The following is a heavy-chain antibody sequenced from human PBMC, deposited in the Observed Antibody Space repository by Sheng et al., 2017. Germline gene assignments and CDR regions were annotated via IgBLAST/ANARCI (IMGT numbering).Heavy chain of an antibody. J-gene: IGHJ5*02. V-gene: IGHV4-61*02. Sequence: QVQLQESGPGLVKPSQTLSLTCTVSGGSISSGSYYWSWIRQPAGKGLEWIGRIYTSGSTNYNPSLKSRVTISVDTSKNQFSLKLSSVTAADTAVYYCARDRAYVSWFDPWGQGPWSPSPQ. CDR2: IYTSGST. D-gene: IGHD3-16*01. CDR1: GGSISSGSYY. CDR3: ARDRAYVSWFDP.